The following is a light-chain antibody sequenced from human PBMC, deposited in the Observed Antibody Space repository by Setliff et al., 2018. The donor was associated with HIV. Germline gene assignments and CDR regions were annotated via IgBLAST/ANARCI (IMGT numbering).Light chain of an antibody. J-gene: IGLJ1*01. V-gene: IGLV2-11*01. CDR2: DVT. Sequence: QSALAQPRSVSGSPGQSVTIPCTGTSSDVGSYNYVTWYQQHPGKVPKLMIYDVTRRPSGVPDRFSGSRSGNPASLTISGLQAEDEADYYCSSFAGRLHVFGTGTKVT. CDR1: SSDVGSYNY. CDR3: SSFAGRLHV.